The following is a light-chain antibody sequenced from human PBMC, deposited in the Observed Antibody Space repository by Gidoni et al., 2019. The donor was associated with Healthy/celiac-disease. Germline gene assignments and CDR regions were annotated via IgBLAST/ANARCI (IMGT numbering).Light chain of an antibody. Sequence: EIVMTQSPATLSVSPGERATLSCRASQSVSSNLAWYQQKPGQAPRLLIYGASSRATGIPAMFSGSGSGTEFTLTISRLQSEDFAVYYCQQYNNWPPKTFGQGTKVEIK. J-gene: IGKJ1*01. CDR2: GAS. CDR1: QSVSSN. V-gene: IGKV3-15*01. CDR3: QQYNNWPPKT.